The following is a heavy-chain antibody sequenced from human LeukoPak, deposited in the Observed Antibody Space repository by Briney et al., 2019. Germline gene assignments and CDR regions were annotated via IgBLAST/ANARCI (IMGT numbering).Heavy chain of an antibody. Sequence: PGGSLRLSCAGSGFPFSSHGMNWVRQAPGKGLEWVANIKQDGSEKYYVDSVKGRFTISRDNSKNTLYLQMNSLRAEDTAVYYCAKDSVVAATGRIPNWFDPWGQGTLVTVSS. CDR2: IKQDGSEK. J-gene: IGHJ5*02. D-gene: IGHD2-15*01. CDR1: GFPFSSHG. CDR3: AKDSVVAATGRIPNWFDP. V-gene: IGHV3-7*03.